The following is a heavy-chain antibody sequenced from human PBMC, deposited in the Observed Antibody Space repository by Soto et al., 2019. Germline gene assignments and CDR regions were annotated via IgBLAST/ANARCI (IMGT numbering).Heavy chain of an antibody. CDR1: GYTFTIYA. V-gene: IGHV1-3*01. D-gene: IGHD6-6*01. Sequence: ASVKVSCKASGYTFTIYAMHCVRQAPLQRLEWMGWINAGNGNTKYSQKFQGRVTITRDTSASTAYMELSSLRSEDTAVYYCARTRQIAARPPAYGMDVWGQGTTVTVSS. J-gene: IGHJ6*02. CDR3: ARTRQIAARPPAYGMDV. CDR2: INAGNGNT.